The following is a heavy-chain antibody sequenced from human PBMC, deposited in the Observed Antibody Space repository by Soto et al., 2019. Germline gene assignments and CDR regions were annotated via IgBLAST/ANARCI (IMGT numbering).Heavy chain of an antibody. CDR1: GFTFSNYA. Sequence: EVQLLESGGGLVQPGGSLRLSCAASGFTFSNYAMSWVRQAPGKGLEWVSTISTSGGSTYSADSVKGRFTISRDNSKNTLYLQMNSLRAEDTAVYYCARDGLWAYTYGSYYFDYWGQGTLVTGSS. V-gene: IGHV3-23*01. CDR2: ISTSGGST. D-gene: IGHD5-18*01. CDR3: ARDGLWAYTYGSYYFDY. J-gene: IGHJ4*02.